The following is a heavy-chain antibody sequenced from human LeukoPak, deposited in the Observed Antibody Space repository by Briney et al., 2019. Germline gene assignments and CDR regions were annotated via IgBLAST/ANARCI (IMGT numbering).Heavy chain of an antibody. CDR2: IWYDGSNK. D-gene: IGHD3-22*01. CDR3: AREVVVSTSHFDY. Sequence: GRSLRLSCAASGFTFSSYGMRWVRQAPGKGLEWVAVIWYDGSNKYYADSVKGRFTISRDNSKDTLYLQMNSLRAEDTAVYYCAREVVVSTSHFDYWGQGTLVTVSS. V-gene: IGHV3-33*01. J-gene: IGHJ4*02. CDR1: GFTFSSYG.